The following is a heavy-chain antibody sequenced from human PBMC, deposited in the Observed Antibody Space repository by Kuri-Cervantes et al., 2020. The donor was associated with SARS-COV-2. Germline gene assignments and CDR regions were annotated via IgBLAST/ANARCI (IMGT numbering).Heavy chain of an antibody. CDR3: ARDLRGYSYGYFPGGY. CDR1: GYTFTSYG. V-gene: IGHV1-18*04. CDR2: ISDYNGNT. J-gene: IGHJ4*02. D-gene: IGHD5-18*01. Sequence: ASVKVSCKASGYTFTSYGISWVRQAPGQGLEWMGWISDYNGNTNYAQKLQGRVTMTTDTSTSTAYMELRSLRSDDTAVYYCARDLRGYSYGYFPGGYWGQGTLVTVSS.